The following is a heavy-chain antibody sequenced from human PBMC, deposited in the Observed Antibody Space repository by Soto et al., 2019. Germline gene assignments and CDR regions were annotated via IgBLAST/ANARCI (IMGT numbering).Heavy chain of an antibody. CDR2: ILYYGSNK. D-gene: IGHD2-2*01. CDR1: GFTFSSYG. CDR3: ARHNYAHDAFDI. J-gene: IGHJ3*02. Sequence: GGSLRLSCAASGFTFSSYGMHWVRQAPGKGLEWVVFILYYGSNKYYADSVKGRFTISRDNSKNTLFLQMNSLRAEDTAVYYCARHNYAHDAFDIWGQGTMVTVSS. V-gene: IGHV3-33*01.